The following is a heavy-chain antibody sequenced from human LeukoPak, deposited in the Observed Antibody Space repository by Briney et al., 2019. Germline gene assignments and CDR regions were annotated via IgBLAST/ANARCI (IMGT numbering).Heavy chain of an antibody. Sequence: GGSLRLSCAASGFTFSSYWMHWVRQAPGKGLVWVSRINTDGSSTSYADSVKGRFTISRDNAKNTLYLQMNSLRAEDTAVYYCASGASSAYYVDYWGEGTLVSVSS. J-gene: IGHJ4*02. CDR2: INTDGSST. CDR1: GFTFSSYW. CDR3: ASGASSAYYVDY. D-gene: IGHD3-22*01. V-gene: IGHV3-74*01.